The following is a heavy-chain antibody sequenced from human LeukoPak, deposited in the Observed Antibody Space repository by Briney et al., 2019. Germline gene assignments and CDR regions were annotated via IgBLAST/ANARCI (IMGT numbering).Heavy chain of an antibody. Sequence: GASVRVSCKASEYTFIGYFMHWVRQAPGQGLEWMGWINPRSGGANYAQKFQGRVTMSRDTSINTAYMELSRLRFDDTAVYYCARGDFWSDYSIMDFHYWGQGTLVTVSS. V-gene: IGHV1-2*02. CDR3: ARGDFWSDYSIMDFHY. CDR2: INPRSGGA. CDR1: EYTFIGYF. J-gene: IGHJ4*02. D-gene: IGHD3-3*01.